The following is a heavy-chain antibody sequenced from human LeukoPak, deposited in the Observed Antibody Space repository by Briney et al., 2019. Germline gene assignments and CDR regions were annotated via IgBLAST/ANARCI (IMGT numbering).Heavy chain of an antibody. J-gene: IGHJ6*03. Sequence: SETLSLTCTVSGGSISSYYWSWIRQPPGKGLEWIGYIYYSGSTNYNPSLKSRVTISVDTSKNQFSLKLSSVTAADTAVYFCARQLYVSGSYYAPMDVWGKGTTVTISS. V-gene: IGHV4-59*08. CDR2: IYYSGST. D-gene: IGHD3-10*01. CDR3: ARQLYVSGSYYAPMDV. CDR1: GGSISSYY.